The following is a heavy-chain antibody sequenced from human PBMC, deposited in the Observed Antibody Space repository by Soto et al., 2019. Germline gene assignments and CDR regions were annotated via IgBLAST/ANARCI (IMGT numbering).Heavy chain of an antibody. J-gene: IGHJ6*02. CDR2: MFPGDSDT. Sequence: AFVTISRKGAADSFTTYWLGRVRQFTGQGLEWMGVMFPGDSDTRYSPSFQGQVTMSADPSTNTAYLEWSSLKAADSAMYYCARVPDSSLGTMDVWGQGTTVSVSS. D-gene: IGHD6-19*01. CDR1: ADSFTTYW. CDR3: ARVPDSSLGTMDV. V-gene: IGHV5-51*01.